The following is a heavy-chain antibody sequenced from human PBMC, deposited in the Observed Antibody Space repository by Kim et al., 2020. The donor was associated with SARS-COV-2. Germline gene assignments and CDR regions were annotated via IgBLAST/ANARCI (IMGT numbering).Heavy chain of an antibody. Sequence: SVKVSCKASGGTFSSYAISWVRQAPGQGLEWMGGIIPIFGTANYAQKFQGRVTITADESTSTAYMELSSLRSEDTAVYYCARAPLKGANFDYWGQGTLVTVSS. V-gene: IGHV1-69*13. J-gene: IGHJ4*02. CDR2: IIPIFGTA. D-gene: IGHD1-26*01. CDR1: GGTFSSYA. CDR3: ARAPLKGANFDY.